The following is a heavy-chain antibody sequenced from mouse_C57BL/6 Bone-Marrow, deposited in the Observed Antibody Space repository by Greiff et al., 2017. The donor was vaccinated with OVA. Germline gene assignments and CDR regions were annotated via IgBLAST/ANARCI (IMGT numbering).Heavy chain of an antibody. CDR1: GYTFTSYW. V-gene: IGHV1-69*01. CDR3: ARGYRGSSPWYFDV. D-gene: IGHD1-1*01. Sequence: VQLQQPGAELVLPGASVKLSCKASGYTFTSYWMHWVKQRPGQGLEWIGEIDPSDSYTNYNQKFKGKSTLTVDKSSSTAYMQLSSLTSEASAVYYCARGYRGSSPWYFDVWGTGTTATVSS. CDR2: IDPSDSYT. J-gene: IGHJ1*03.